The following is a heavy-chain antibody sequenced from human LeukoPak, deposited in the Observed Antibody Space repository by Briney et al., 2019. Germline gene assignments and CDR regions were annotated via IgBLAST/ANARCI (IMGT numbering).Heavy chain of an antibody. V-gene: IGHV3-23*01. CDR2: IGGSGGVT. Sequence: PGGSLRLSCAASGFTFCNYAMSWVRQAPGKGLEWVSAIGGSGGVTYYADSVKGRFTISRDNSKNTLYLQMDSLRAEDTALYYCAKPQSGWTPGGDSWGQGTLVTVSS. J-gene: IGHJ4*02. D-gene: IGHD6-19*01. CDR3: AKPQSGWTPGGDS. CDR1: GFTFCNYA.